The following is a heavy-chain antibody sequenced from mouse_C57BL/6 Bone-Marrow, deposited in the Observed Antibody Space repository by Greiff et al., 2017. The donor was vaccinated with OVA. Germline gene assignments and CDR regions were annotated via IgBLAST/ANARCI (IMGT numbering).Heavy chain of an antibody. Sequence: QVQLQQPGAELVKPGASVKLSCKASGYTFTSYWMHWVKQRPGQGLEWIGMIHPNSGSTNYNEKFKSKATLTVDKSSSTASMQLSSLTSEDSAVYYCARGLLRPLYYYAMDYWGQGTSVTVSS. J-gene: IGHJ4*01. CDR3: ARGLLRPLYYYAMDY. D-gene: IGHD1-2*01. CDR2: IHPNSGST. CDR1: GYTFTSYW. V-gene: IGHV1-64*01.